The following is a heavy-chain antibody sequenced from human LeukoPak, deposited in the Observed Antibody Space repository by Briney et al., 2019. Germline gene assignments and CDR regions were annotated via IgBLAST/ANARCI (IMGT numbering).Heavy chain of an antibody. D-gene: IGHD3-10*02. J-gene: IGHJ3*02. CDR2: ISSSSSYI. Sequence: PGGSLRLSCAASGFTFSSYSMNWVRQAPGKGLEWVSSISSSSSYIYYADSVKGRFTISRDNAKNSLYLQMNSLRAEDTAVYYCARDIFGFNAFDIWGQGTMVTVSS. CDR1: GFTFSSYS. CDR3: ARDIFGFNAFDI. V-gene: IGHV3-21*01.